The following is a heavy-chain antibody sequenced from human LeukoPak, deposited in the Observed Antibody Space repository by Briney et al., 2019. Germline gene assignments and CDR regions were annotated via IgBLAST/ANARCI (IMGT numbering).Heavy chain of an antibody. D-gene: IGHD5-12*01. Sequence: GRSLRLSCTASGFTFDNYAMSWFRQAPGKGLEWVGFTRSKIYGETTEYAASVKGRFTISRDDSKSIAQLQMTSVESEDTAVYYCVRYSGDADYWGQGTLVTVSS. V-gene: IGHV3-49*03. CDR1: GFTFDNYA. CDR3: VRYSGDADY. CDR2: TRSKIYGETT. J-gene: IGHJ4*02.